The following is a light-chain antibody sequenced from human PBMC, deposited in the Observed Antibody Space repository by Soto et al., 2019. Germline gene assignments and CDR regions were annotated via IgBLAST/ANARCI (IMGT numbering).Light chain of an antibody. CDR3: QQYDNSALT. Sequence: EIVLTQSPGTLSLSLGKRATLSCRPSENVANYLDWYQQKPGQAPMPLINGASNRATGIPDRFSGSGSGTDFTLTISRLEPEDFALYYCQQYDNSALTFAGGTKVDIK. CDR2: GAS. CDR1: ENVANY. J-gene: IGKJ4*01. V-gene: IGKV3-20*01.